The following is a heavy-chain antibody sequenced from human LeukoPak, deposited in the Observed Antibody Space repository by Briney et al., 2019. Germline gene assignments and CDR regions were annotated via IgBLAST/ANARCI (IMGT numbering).Heavy chain of an antibody. CDR3: ARGRGRHHIVLVVYATPNWFDP. D-gene: IGHD2-8*02. CDR2: LSRSGES. Sequence: SETLPLTCTVSGGSISSDYWCWIRQSPGKRLEWLAYLSRSGESGYNPSLQSRATISGDTSKNQFSLRLSSVTAADTAVYYCARGRGRHHIVLVVYATPNWFDPWGQGTLVTVSS. J-gene: IGHJ5*02. V-gene: IGHV4-59*12. CDR1: GGSISSDY.